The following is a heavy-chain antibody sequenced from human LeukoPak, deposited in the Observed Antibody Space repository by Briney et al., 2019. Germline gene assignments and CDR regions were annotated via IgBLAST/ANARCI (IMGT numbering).Heavy chain of an antibody. CDR3: ASRRSRPPNHCSGGSCIDY. Sequence: GGSLRLSCAASGLTFSRYEMNWVRQAPGTGLEWVSYISSSCSTIYYADSVKGRFTISRDNAKNSLYLQMSSLRAEDTAVYYCASRRSRPPNHCSGGSCIDYWGQGTLVTVPS. CDR2: ISSSCSTI. CDR1: GLTFSRYE. D-gene: IGHD2-15*01. V-gene: IGHV3-48*03. J-gene: IGHJ4*02.